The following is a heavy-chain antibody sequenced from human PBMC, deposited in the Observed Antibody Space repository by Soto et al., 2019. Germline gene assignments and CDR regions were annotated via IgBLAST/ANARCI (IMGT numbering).Heavy chain of an antibody. CDR1: GYTFTSYG. Sequence: QVQLVQSGAEVKKPGASVKVSCKASGYTFTSYGISWVRQAPGQGLEWMGWISAYNGNTNYAQKLQGRVTMTTDTSTSTAYMELRSLRSDDTAMYYCARQDYDILTGYYLAYWGQGTLVTVSS. CDR2: ISAYNGNT. J-gene: IGHJ4*02. CDR3: ARQDYDILTGYYLAY. D-gene: IGHD3-9*01. V-gene: IGHV1-18*01.